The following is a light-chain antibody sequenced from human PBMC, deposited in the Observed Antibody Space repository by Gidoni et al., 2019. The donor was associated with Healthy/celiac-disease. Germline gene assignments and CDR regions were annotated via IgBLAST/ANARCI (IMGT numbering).Light chain of an antibody. CDR1: QDISNY. V-gene: IGKV1-33*01. Sequence: DLQMTQSTSSLSASVGDRVTITCQASQDISNYLNWYQQKPGKAPKLLIYDASNLETGVPSRFSGSGSGTDFTFTISSLQPEDIATYYCQQYDNLPLTFGGGTKVEIK. J-gene: IGKJ4*01. CDR2: DAS. CDR3: QQYDNLPLT.